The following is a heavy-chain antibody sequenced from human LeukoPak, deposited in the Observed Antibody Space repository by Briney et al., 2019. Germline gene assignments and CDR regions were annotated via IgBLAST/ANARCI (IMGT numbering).Heavy chain of an antibody. V-gene: IGHV4-59*01. CDR2: IYYSGST. J-gene: IGHJ4*02. Sequence: PSETLSLTCTVPGDSISRSYWSWIWERLGKGLEWIGYIYYSGSTKYNPYLKSRVTISVDTSKNQFSLKLISVTAADTAVYYCARGDDFWSGFPDYWGQGTLVTVSS. CDR3: ARGDDFWSGFPDY. D-gene: IGHD3-3*01. CDR1: GDSISRSY.